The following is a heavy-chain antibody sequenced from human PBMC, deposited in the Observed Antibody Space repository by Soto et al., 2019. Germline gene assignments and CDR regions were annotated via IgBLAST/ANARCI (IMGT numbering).Heavy chain of an antibody. CDR3: ARPSGILPQYYFDY. CDR2: IYPGDSDT. D-gene: IGHD6-13*01. Sequence: ETRQISCKRSGYGLTSDCTTWVRQMPGKGLEWMGIIYPGDSDTRYSPSFQGQVTISADKSISTAYLQWSSLKASDTAMYYCARPSGILPQYYFDYWGQGTLVTVSS. CDR1: GYGLTSDC. V-gene: IGHV5-51*01. J-gene: IGHJ4*02.